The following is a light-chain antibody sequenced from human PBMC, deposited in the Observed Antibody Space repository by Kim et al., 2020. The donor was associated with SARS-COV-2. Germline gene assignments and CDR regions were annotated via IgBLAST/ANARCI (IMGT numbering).Light chain of an antibody. CDR1: KLGDKY. CDR2: QDS. CDR3: QAWDSSTDVV. V-gene: IGLV3-1*01. J-gene: IGLJ2*01. Sequence: SYELTQPPSVSVSPGQTASITCSGDKLGDKYACWYQQKPGQSPVLVIYQDSKRPSGFPARFSGSNSGNTATLTISGTQAMDEADYYCQAWDSSTDVVFGG.